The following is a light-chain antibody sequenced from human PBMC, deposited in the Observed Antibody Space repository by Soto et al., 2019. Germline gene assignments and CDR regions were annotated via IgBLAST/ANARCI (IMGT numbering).Light chain of an antibody. CDR1: QSVRSRY. V-gene: IGKV3D-20*02. CDR3: QQRSNWWT. J-gene: IGKJ1*01. CDR2: DAS. Sequence: DIVLTQSPGTLSLSPGERATLSCRASQSVRSRYLAWYQQKAGQAPRLLIYDASRRATGIPDRFSGSGSGTDFTLTISSLEPEDFAVYYCQQRSNWWTFGQGTKVEIK.